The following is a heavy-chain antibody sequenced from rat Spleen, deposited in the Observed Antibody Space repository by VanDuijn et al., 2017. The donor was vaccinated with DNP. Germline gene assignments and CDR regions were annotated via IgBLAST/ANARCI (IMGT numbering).Heavy chain of an antibody. Sequence: EVQLVESGGGLVEPGRSLKLSCVASGFSFRNYYMAWVRQTPTRGLEWVAIISHSDDTTYYPDSVRGRFTISRDNAERSLYLKRGSRKSEDTATYYCAREQHYHFDYWGQGVMVTVSS. D-gene: IGHD1-4*01. CDR2: ISHSDDTT. J-gene: IGHJ2*01. CDR1: GFSFRNYY. V-gene: IGHV5-27*01. CDR3: AREQHYHFDY.